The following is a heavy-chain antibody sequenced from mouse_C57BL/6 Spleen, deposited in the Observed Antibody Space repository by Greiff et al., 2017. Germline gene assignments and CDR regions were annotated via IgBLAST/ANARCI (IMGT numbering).Heavy chain of an antibody. D-gene: IGHD1-1*01. CDR2: IYPSDSDT. CDR3: ATEDYYGRTYAMDY. J-gene: IGHJ4*01. CDR1: GYTFTSYW. Sequence: VQLQQPGAELVRPGSSVKLSCKASGYTFTSYWMDWVKQRPGQGLEWIGNIYPSDSDTHYNQKFKDKATLTVDKSSSTAYMQLSSLTSEDSAVYYCATEDYYGRTYAMDYWGQGTSVTVSS. V-gene: IGHV1-61*01.